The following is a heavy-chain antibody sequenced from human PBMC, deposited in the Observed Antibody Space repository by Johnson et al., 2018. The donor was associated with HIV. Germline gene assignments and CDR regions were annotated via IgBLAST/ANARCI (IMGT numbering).Heavy chain of an antibody. CDR3: ARSGYGSGSTHDAFDI. V-gene: IGHV3-66*01. CDR2: IYSGDNT. D-gene: IGHD3-10*01. J-gene: IGHJ3*02. CDR1: GFTVSSNY. Sequence: VQLVESGGGLIQPGGSLRLSCAASGFTVSSNYMSWVRQAPGKGLEWVSVIYSGDNTYYGDSVKGRFTISRDNSENMVYLQMNSLRAEDTAVYYCARSGYGSGSTHDAFDIWGQGTMVTVSS.